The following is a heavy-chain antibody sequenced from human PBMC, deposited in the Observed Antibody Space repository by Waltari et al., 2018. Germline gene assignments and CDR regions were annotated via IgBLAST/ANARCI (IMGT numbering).Heavy chain of an antibody. D-gene: IGHD5-18*01. V-gene: IGHV3-15*01. J-gene: IGHJ3*01. CDR3: LFVDTALIIPDVFDL. CDR1: GFPFSTAW. Sequence: EVQLLESGGGLVTLGGSLRFSCSASGFPFSTAWLNWMRQAPGKGLEWVGRIKSTVDGGTTDYAAPVQGRFTISRDDSKNTLYLQMSSLRTEDTAVYYCLFVDTALIIPDVFDLWGQGTLVTVSS. CDR2: IKSTVDGGTT.